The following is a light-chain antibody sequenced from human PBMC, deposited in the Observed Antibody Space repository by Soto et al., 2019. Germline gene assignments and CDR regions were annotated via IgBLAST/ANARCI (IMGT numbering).Light chain of an antibody. CDR2: TNN. J-gene: IGLJ1*01. CDR3: ATWDDSRKGV. V-gene: IGLV1-44*01. CDR1: SSNIESHS. Sequence: QSVLTQPPSASGTPGQRITISCYGSSSNIESHSVNWYQQVPGTAPKLLINTNNQRPSGVPDRFSGSKSGASASLAISGLQSEDEATYYCATWDDSRKGVFGTGTKATVL.